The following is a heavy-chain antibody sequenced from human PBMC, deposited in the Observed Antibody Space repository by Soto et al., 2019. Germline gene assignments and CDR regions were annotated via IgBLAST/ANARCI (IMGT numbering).Heavy chain of an antibody. V-gene: IGHV2-26*01. CDR3: ARTRGCSWLGPNDY. CDR1: GFSLSNPRMS. J-gene: IGHJ4*02. D-gene: IGHD2-15*01. CDR2: IFSNDAK. Sequence: SGPTLVNPTETLTLTCTVSGFSLSNPRMSVSWIRQPPGKALEWLAHIFSNDAKSHSSSLRSMLTISKDTAKSQFVLTMTNMDPVDTATYFCARTRGCSWLGPNDYWGQGTLVTVSS.